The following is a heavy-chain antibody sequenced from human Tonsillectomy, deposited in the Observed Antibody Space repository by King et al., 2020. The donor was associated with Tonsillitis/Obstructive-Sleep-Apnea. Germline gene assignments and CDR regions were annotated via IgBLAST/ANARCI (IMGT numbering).Heavy chain of an antibody. D-gene: IGHD2-2*01. J-gene: IGHJ3*02. V-gene: IGHV4-59*01. CDR2: IYYSGST. CDR3: ARDRGYCSSTSCYRDAFDI. CDR1: GGSISSYY. Sequence: QLQESGPGLVKPSETLSLTCTVSGGSISSYYWSWIRQPPGKGLEWIGYIYYSGSTNYNPSLKSRVTISVDTSKNQFSLKLSSVTAADTAVYYCARDRGYCSSTSCYRDAFDIWGQGPMVTVSS.